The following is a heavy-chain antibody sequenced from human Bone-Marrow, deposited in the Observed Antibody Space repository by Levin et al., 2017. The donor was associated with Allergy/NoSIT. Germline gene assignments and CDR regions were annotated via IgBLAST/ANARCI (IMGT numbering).Heavy chain of an antibody. Sequence: SCIVSGLTFRSYAMHWVRQTPGPLLHSVSFLSSSFLLPSSSSSFQGRFTFSRDNSKNTLDLQMNSVRVEDTGVYFCASGGGWNNHGYALDYWGQGTLVTVSS. V-gene: IGHV3-30*01. CDR2: LSSSFLLP. CDR1: GLTFRSYA. CDR3: ASGGGWNNHGYALDY. J-gene: IGHJ4*02. D-gene: IGHD1/OR15-1a*01.